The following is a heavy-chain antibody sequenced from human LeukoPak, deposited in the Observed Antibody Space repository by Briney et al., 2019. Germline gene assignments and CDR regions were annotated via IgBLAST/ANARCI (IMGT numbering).Heavy chain of an antibody. CDR3: ARDPSAGDVDY. Sequence: SETLSLTCTVSGGSISSNNYYWGWIRQPPGKGLEWIGSINYSGSTYYNPSLKSRVTISVDTSKNHFSLKLSSVTAADTAVYYCARDPSAGDVDYWGQGTLVTVSS. D-gene: IGHD6-25*01. J-gene: IGHJ4*02. V-gene: IGHV4-39*07. CDR1: GGSISSNNYY. CDR2: INYSGST.